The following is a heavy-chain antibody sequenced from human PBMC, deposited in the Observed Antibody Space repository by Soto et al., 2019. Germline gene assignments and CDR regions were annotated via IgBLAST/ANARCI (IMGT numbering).Heavy chain of an antibody. J-gene: IGHJ4*02. Sequence: EVQLVESGGGLVQPGGSLRLSCAASGFTFNTYRMTWVRQAPGKGLEWVANIKEDGSERFYEDSVKGRFTISRDNAKNSLFLQINSLRVEDTAVYYCAREEPALYCHGASCSIAHFAYWGQGTLVTVSS. CDR1: GFTFNTYR. V-gene: IGHV3-7*01. CDR3: AREEPALYCHGASCSIAHFAY. D-gene: IGHD2-15*01. CDR2: IKEDGSER.